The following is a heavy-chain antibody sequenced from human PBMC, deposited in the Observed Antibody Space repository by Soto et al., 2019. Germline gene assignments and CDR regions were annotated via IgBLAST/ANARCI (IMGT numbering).Heavy chain of an antibody. Sequence: TGGSLRLSCAASGFTFSSYGMHWVRQAPGKGLEWVAVISYDGSNKYYADSVKGRFTISRDNSKNTLYLQMNSLRAEDTAVYYCAKTPTIVVVVAATYFDYWGQGTLVTVSS. CDR2: ISYDGSNK. V-gene: IGHV3-30*18. CDR3: AKTPTIVVVVAATYFDY. CDR1: GFTFSSYG. J-gene: IGHJ4*02. D-gene: IGHD2-15*01.